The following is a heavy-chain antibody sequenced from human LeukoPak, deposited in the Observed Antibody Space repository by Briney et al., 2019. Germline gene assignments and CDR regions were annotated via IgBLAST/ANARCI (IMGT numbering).Heavy chain of an antibody. CDR1: GYTFTGYY. D-gene: IGHD6-13*01. CDR2: MNPNSGNT. CDR3: AREETIAAALRN. Sequence: GASVKVSCKASGYTFTGYYMHWVRQAPGQGLEWMGWMNPNSGNTGYAQKFQGRVTMTRNTSISTAYMELSSLRSEDTAVYYCAREETIAAALRNWGQGTLVTVSS. J-gene: IGHJ4*02. V-gene: IGHV1-8*02.